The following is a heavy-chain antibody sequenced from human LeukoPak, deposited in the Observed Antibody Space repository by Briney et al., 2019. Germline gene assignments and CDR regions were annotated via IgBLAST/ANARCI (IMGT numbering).Heavy chain of an antibody. J-gene: IGHJ3*02. D-gene: IGHD2-2*01. CDR3: ARALVPAAMIDAFDI. Sequence: PSETLSLTCTVSGGSISSYYWSWIRQPAGKGLEWIGRIYTSGSTNYNPSLKSRVTMPVDPSKNQFSLKLSSVTAADTAVYYCARALVPAAMIDAFDIWGQGTMVTVSS. V-gene: IGHV4-4*07. CDR1: GGSISSYY. CDR2: IYTSGST.